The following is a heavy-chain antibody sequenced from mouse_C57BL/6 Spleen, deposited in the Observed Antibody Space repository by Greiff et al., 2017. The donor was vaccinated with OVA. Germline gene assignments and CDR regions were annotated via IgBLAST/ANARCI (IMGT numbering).Heavy chain of an antibody. D-gene: IGHD1-1*01. Sequence: EVQVVESEGGLVQPGSSMKLSCTASGFTFSDYYMAWVRQVPEKGLEWVANINYDGSSTYYLDSLKSRFIISRDNAKNILYLQMSSLKSEDTATYYCARGYYSYFDYWGQGTTLTVSS. V-gene: IGHV5-16*01. J-gene: IGHJ2*01. CDR1: GFTFSDYY. CDR2: INYDGSST. CDR3: ARGYYSYFDY.